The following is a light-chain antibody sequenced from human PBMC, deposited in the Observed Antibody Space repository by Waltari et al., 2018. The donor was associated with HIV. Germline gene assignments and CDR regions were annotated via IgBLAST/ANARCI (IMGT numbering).Light chain of an antibody. V-gene: IGKV4-1*01. CDR3: QQYYRKPPI. CDR2: WAS. Sequence: DIVMTQSPDSLAVSLGERATINCKSSQSVLFTSNNKNYLAWYQQKPGQPPKLLIYWASTRESGVPDRFSGSGSGTDFTLTISSLQAEDVAVYYCQQYYRKPPIFGQGTKVEIK. J-gene: IGKJ1*01. CDR1: QSVLFTSNNKNY.